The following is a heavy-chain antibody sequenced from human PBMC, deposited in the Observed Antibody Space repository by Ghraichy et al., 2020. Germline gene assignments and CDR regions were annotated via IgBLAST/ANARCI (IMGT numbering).Heavy chain of an antibody. Sequence: GSLRLSCAAAGFTFSSYGMYWVRQAPGKGLEWVAFIRYDGSNKYYADSVKGRFTISRDNSKNTLYLQMNSLRAEDTAVYYCAKDWFPVDTEPGWGQGTLVTVSS. D-gene: IGHD5-18*01. J-gene: IGHJ4*02. CDR3: AKDWFPVDTEPG. CDR1: GFTFSSYG. CDR2: IRYDGSNK. V-gene: IGHV3-30*02.